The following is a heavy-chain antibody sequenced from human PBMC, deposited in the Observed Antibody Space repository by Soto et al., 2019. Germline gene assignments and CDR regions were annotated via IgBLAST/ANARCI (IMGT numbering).Heavy chain of an antibody. D-gene: IGHD2-21*02. V-gene: IGHV4-59*01. J-gene: IGHJ5*02. CDR1: GASISSYY. Sequence: QVQLQESGPGLVKPLETLSLTCSVSGASISSYYWSWIRQPPGKGLEWIGYIFYSGSSGSTKYNPSLKRRVTISVDTSKTQFSLKLSSVTAADTAVYYCARTALGWLDPWGQGTLVTVPS. CDR3: ARTALGWLDP. CDR2: IFYSGSSGST.